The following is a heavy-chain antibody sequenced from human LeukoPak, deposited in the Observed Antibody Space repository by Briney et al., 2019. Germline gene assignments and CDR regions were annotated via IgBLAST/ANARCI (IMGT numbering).Heavy chain of an antibody. Sequence: GGSLRLSCAASGFAFSRLGMQWVRQAPGKGLEWVAVIHNDGTQGQYADSVKGRFTISKDNSQNALYLQMNNLRDDDTAVYYCAKEGDEFRGYLDVWGKGTTVTVSS. CDR2: IHNDGTQG. V-gene: IGHV3-30*02. CDR1: GFAFSRLG. J-gene: IGHJ6*03. D-gene: IGHD3-16*01. CDR3: AKEGDEFRGYLDV.